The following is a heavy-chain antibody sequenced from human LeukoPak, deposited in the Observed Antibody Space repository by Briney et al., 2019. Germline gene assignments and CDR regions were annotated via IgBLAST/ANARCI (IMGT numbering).Heavy chain of an antibody. D-gene: IGHD3-22*01. CDR2: IYYTETT. V-gene: IGHV4-59*01. CDR3: ARVRSSGYPNYYYYYMDV. CDR1: GVSISDYY. J-gene: IGHJ6*03. Sequence: PSETLSLTCTVSGVSISDYYFTWIRQPPGKGLEWVAYIYYTETTIYNPSLKSRVTLSVDTSRNQFSLKLSSVTAADTAVYYCARVRSSGYPNYYYYYMDVWGKGTTVTVSS.